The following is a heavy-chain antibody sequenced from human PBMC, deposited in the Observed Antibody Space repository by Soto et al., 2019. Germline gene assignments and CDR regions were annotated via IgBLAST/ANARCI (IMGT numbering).Heavy chain of an antibody. Sequence: SVKVSCKASGGTFSSYAISWVRQAPGQGLEWMGGIIPIFGTANYAQKFQGRVTITADESTSTAYMELSSLRSEDTAVYYCARYIDICGYPSSYYGNDVSGPAPTVTVS. CDR1: GGTFSSYA. CDR3: ARYIDICGYPSSYYGNDV. CDR2: IIPIFGTA. D-gene: IGHD3-9*01. J-gene: IGHJ6*02. V-gene: IGHV1-69*13.